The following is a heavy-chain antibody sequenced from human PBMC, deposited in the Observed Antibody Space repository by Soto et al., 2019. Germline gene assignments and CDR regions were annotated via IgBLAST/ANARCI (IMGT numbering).Heavy chain of an antibody. V-gene: IGHV1-69*13. D-gene: IGHD3-10*01. CDR1: GGTFSSYA. CDR2: IIPIFGTA. Sequence: SVKVSCKASGGTFSSYAISWVRQAPGQGLEWMGGIIPIFGTANYAQKFQGRVTITADESTSTAYMELSSLRPEDTAAYYCARVVYGSGSYYNDGRDNWVDPWGQGTLVTVSS. J-gene: IGHJ5*01. CDR3: ARVVYGSGSYYNDGRDNWVDP.